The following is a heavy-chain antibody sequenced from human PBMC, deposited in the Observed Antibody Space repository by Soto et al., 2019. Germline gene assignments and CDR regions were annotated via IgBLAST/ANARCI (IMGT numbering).Heavy chain of an antibody. D-gene: IGHD3-3*01. J-gene: IGHJ6*02. Sequence: QVQLVESGGGVVQPGRSLRLSCAASGFTFSSYGMHWVRQAPGKGLEWVAVISYDGSNKYYADSVKGRFTISRDNSKNTLSLQMNSLRAEDTAVYYCAKVLRFLEWLPDYYYYGMDVWGQGTTVTVSS. CDR1: GFTFSSYG. CDR2: ISYDGSNK. V-gene: IGHV3-30*18. CDR3: AKVLRFLEWLPDYYYYGMDV.